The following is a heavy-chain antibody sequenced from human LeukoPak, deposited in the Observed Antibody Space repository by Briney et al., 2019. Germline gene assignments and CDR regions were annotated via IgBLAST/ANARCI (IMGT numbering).Heavy chain of an antibody. V-gene: IGHV3-48*01. CDR1: GFTFSSYG. CDR3: AREHTPFGSGCTAAY. D-gene: IGHD6-19*01. J-gene: IGHJ4*02. CDR2: ISPSSSTI. Sequence: PGGSLRLSCAASGFTFSSYGMNWVRQAPGKGLEWVSYISPSSSTIYYADSGKGRFTISRANAKNSLYLQMNSLRAEDTAVYYCAREHTPFGSGCTAAYWGQGTLVTIYS.